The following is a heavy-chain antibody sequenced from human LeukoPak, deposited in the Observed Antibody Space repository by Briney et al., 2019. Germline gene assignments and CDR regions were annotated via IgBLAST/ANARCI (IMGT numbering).Heavy chain of an antibody. D-gene: IGHD2-15*01. V-gene: IGHV3-23*01. Sequence: GGSLRLSCAASGFTFSSSAMSWVRQAPGKGLEWVSAISNNGGYTYYADSVQGRFTISRDNSKSTLCLQMNSLKAEDTAVYYCAKQLGYCSDGSCYFPYWGQGTLVTVSS. CDR2: ISNNGGYT. CDR3: AKQLGYCSDGSCYFPY. J-gene: IGHJ4*02. CDR1: GFTFSSSA.